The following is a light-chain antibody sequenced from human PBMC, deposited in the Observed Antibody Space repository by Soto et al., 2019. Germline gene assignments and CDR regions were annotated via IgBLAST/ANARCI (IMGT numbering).Light chain of an antibody. CDR2: GVY. CDR3: QFYGSSLIT. CDR1: QIIKTFY. Sequence: VLTQAPDTLSLSLGRAATSACMASQIIKTFYFGWYQQKPGQSPRLLIYGVYSRATGTPERFSASGSGTDFTLTISRLEPEESAVYYCQFYGSSLITFGQGTRLEIK. V-gene: IGKV3-20*01. J-gene: IGKJ5*01.